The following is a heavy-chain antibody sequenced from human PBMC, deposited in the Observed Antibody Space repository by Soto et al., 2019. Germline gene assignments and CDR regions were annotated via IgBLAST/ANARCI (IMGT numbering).Heavy chain of an antibody. D-gene: IGHD5-18*01. Sequence: SVKVSCKASGGTFSSYAISWVRQAPGQGLEWMGGIIPIFSTANYAQKFQGRVTITADESTSTAYMELSSLRSEDTAVYYCARAPPSPRGYSYGRGNWFDPWGQGTLVTVSS. CDR3: ARAPPSPRGYSYGRGNWFDP. V-gene: IGHV1-69*13. J-gene: IGHJ5*02. CDR2: IIPIFSTA. CDR1: GGTFSSYA.